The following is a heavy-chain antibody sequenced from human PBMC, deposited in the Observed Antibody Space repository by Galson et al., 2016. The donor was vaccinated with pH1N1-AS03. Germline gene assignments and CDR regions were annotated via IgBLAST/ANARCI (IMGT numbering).Heavy chain of an antibody. CDR2: IYWNSEK. J-gene: IGHJ2*01. D-gene: IGHD2-21*02. CDR1: GFSLNTNGVG. Sequence: PALVKPTQTLTLTCDFSGFSLNTNGVGVGWIRQPPGKPLEWLALIYWNSEKRYNPFLKGRPTITKDTSKNQVVLTMTNMAPGDTATYFCARKPTGSMVVTIGVGYCDLWGRGTLVAVSS. CDR3: ARKPTGSMVVTIGVGYCDL. V-gene: IGHV2-5*01.